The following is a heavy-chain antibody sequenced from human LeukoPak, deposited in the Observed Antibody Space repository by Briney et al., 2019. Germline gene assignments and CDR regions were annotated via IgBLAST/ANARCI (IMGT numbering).Heavy chain of an antibody. Sequence: PSETLSLTCTVSGGSISSYYWSWNRQPPGKGLEWIGYIYYSGSTNYNPSLKSRVTISVDTSKNQFSLKLSSVTAADTAVYYCARGAPFDPWGQGTLVTVSS. CDR3: ARGAPFDP. CDR2: IYYSGST. V-gene: IGHV4-59*01. CDR1: GGSISSYY. J-gene: IGHJ5*02.